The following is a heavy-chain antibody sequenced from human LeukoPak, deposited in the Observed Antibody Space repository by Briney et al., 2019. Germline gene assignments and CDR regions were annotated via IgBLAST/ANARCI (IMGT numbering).Heavy chain of an antibody. J-gene: IGHJ5*02. CDR3: AGGHWTGYNYNWFDP. Sequence: ASVKVSCKASGYTFTNYDINWVRQTTGQGLEWMGWMNPNSGNTGYAQKFQGRVTMTRTTSMNTAYMELNSLTSEDTAVYFCAGGHWTGYNYNWFDPWGHGTLVTVSS. CDR2: MNPNSGNT. D-gene: IGHD3/OR15-3a*01. CDR1: GYTFTNYD. V-gene: IGHV1-8*01.